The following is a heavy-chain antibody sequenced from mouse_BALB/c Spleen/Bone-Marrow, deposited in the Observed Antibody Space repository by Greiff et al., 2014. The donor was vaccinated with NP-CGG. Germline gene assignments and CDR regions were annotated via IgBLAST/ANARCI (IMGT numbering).Heavy chain of an antibody. J-gene: IGHJ4*01. D-gene: IGHD2-4*01. Sequence: EVHLVESGGGLVEPGESLKLSCESDEYEFPSHDMSWVRKTPEKRLELVAAINSDGGSTYYPDTMERRFIISRDNTKKTLYLQMSSLRSEDTALYYCARHRYDYDGAMDYWGQGTSVTVSS. CDR2: INSDGGST. V-gene: IGHV5-2*01. CDR3: ARHRYDYDGAMDY. CDR1: EYEFPSHD.